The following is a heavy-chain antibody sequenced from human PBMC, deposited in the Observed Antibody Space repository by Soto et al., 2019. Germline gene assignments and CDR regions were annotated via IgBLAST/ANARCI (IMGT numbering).Heavy chain of an antibody. J-gene: IGHJ4*02. V-gene: IGHV3-23*01. Sequence: EVQLLESGGGLVQPGGSLRLSCAASGFTFRSYAMNWVRQAPGKGLEWVSAISGSGGSTYYADSVKGRFTISRDNSKNTLYLQMNSLRAEDTAVYYCAKAPSYYDFWSGYCYFDYWGQGTLVTVSS. CDR2: ISGSGGST. CDR1: GFTFRSYA. CDR3: AKAPSYYDFWSGYCYFDY. D-gene: IGHD3-3*01.